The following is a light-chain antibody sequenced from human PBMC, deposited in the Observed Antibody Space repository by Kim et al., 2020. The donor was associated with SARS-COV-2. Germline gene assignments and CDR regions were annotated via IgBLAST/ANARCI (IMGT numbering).Light chain of an antibody. J-gene: IGKJ1*01. CDR1: QSTY. CDR2: DAS. Sequence: VPPGKRATLPCRASQSTYVAWYQQKPGQAPRLLIYDASDRATGIPARFSGSGSGTDFTLTISSLEPEDFAVYYCQQRSNWLWTFGQGTKVEIK. V-gene: IGKV3-11*01. CDR3: QQRSNWLWT.